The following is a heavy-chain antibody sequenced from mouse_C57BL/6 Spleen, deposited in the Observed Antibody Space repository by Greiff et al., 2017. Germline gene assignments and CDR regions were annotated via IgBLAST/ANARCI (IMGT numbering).Heavy chain of an antibody. D-gene: IGHD2-3*01. CDR2: IYPGDGDT. Sequence: VQLQQSGAELVKPGASVKISCKASGYAFSSYWMNWVKQRPGKGLEWIGQIYPGDGDTNSNGKFKGKATLTADKSSSTAYMQLSSLTYEDSAVYFCARWQDGYCDYWGQGNTLTVSS. J-gene: IGHJ2*01. CDR3: ARWQDGYCDY. V-gene: IGHV1-80*01. CDR1: GYAFSSYW.